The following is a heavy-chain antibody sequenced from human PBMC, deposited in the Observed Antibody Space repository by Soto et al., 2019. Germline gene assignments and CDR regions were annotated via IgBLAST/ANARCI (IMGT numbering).Heavy chain of an antibody. CDR3: ARDWTRIYYFDY. V-gene: IGHV1-46*03. CDR2: INPSGGST. D-gene: IGHD3-3*01. CDR1: GYTFTSYY. J-gene: IGHJ4*02. Sequence: ASVKVSCKASGYTFTSYYMHWVRQAPGQGLEWMGIINPSGGSTSYAQKFQGRVTMTRDTSTSTVYMELISLRSEDTAVYYCARDWTRIYYFDYWGQGTLVTVSS.